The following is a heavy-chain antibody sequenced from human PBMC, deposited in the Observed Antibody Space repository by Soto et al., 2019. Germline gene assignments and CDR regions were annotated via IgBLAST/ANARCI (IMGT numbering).Heavy chain of an antibody. J-gene: IGHJ4*02. CDR2: ISGSGGST. V-gene: IGHV3-23*01. D-gene: IGHD6-13*01. Sequence: GGSLRLSCAASGFTFSSYAMSWVRQAPGKGLEWVSAISGSGGSTYYADSVKGRFTISRDISKNTLYLQMNSLRAEDTAVYYCAKDATYSSSWYGGIDYWGQGTLVTVSS. CDR3: AKDATYSSSWYGGIDY. CDR1: GFTFSSYA.